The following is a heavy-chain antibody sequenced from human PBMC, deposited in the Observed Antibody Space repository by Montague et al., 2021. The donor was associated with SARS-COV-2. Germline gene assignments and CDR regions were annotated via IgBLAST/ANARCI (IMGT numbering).Heavy chain of an antibody. J-gene: IGHJ4*02. D-gene: IGHD3-22*01. Sequence: SETLSLTCAVSGGSINDYKCSWVRQPQGQGLERVEEMNHSGSTNYNPTXXRRGTITVETSKNKFYLSLSSVTAAATAVYYCARGTSTISMIVVVITGIGYYFDYWGQGTLVTVSS. V-gene: IGHV4-34*01. CDR2: MNHSGST. CDR1: GGSINDYK. CDR3: ARGTSTISMIVVVITGIGYYFDY.